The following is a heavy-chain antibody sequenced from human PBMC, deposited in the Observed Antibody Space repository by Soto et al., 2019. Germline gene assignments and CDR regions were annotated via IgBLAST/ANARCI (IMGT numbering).Heavy chain of an antibody. CDR1: GGSVSSGSYY. D-gene: IGHD6-13*01. V-gene: IGHV4-61*01. Sequence: NPSETLSLTCTVSGGSVSSGSYYWSWIRQPPGKGLEWIGYIYYSGSTNYNPSLKSRVTISVDTSKNQFSLKLSSVTAADTAVYYCAKSLRYSRFDYWGQGTLVTVSS. CDR3: AKSLRYSRFDY. CDR2: IYYSGST. J-gene: IGHJ4*02.